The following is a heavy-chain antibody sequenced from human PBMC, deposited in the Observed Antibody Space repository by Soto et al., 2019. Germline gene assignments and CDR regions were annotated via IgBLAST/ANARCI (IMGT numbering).Heavy chain of an antibody. V-gene: IGHV4-4*07. CDR3: ARDPGTSMIENYYNGMDV. CDR1: GDSIRNYF. Sequence: QVQLQESGPGQVKPSETLSLTCTVSGDSIRNYFWSWIRQPAGKGLEWIGRIYTSGSSNYNPSLKSRLTMSVDTSKNQVSLNLRSVTAADTAVYYCARDPGTSMIENYYNGMDVWGRGTTVIVS. J-gene: IGHJ6*02. D-gene: IGHD3-16*01. CDR2: IYTSGSS.